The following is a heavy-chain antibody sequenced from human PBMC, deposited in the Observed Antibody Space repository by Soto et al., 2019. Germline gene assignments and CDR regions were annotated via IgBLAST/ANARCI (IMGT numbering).Heavy chain of an antibody. Sequence: QVQLVESGGGVVQPGRSLRLSCAASGFTFSSYAMHWVRQAPGKGLEWVAVISYDGSNKYYADSVKGRFTISRDNSKNTLYLQMNSLRAEDTAVYYCARDSSWFDPWGQGTLVTVSS. CDR1: GFTFSSYA. CDR2: ISYDGSNK. V-gene: IGHV3-30-3*01. CDR3: ARDSSWFDP. J-gene: IGHJ5*02.